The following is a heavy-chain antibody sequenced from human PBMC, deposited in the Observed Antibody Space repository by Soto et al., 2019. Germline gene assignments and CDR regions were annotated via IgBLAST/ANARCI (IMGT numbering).Heavy chain of an antibody. CDR2: IKEDGSEK. Sequence: GSLRLSCAASGFTFSSYWMSWVRQAPGKGLEWVANIKEDGSEKYYVDSVKGRFTISRDNAKNSLYLQMNSLRAEDTAVYYCARTTVVAAYIYWGQGTLVTVSS. V-gene: IGHV3-7*03. J-gene: IGHJ4*02. D-gene: IGHD2-15*01. CDR1: GFTFSSYW. CDR3: ARTTVVAAYIY.